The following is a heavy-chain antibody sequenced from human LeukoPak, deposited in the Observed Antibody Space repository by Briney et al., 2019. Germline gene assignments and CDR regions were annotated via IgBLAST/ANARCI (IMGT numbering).Heavy chain of an antibody. CDR2: ISGSGGST. D-gene: IGHD4-11*01. J-gene: IGHJ6*03. Sequence: GGSLRLSCAASGFTFSSYEMNWVRQAPGKGLEWVSAISGSGGSTYYADSVKGRFTISRDNAKNSLYLQMNSLKAEDTALYYCARVVPTTVTASFFMDVWGKGTTVTVSS. CDR1: GFTFSSYE. CDR3: ARVVPTTVTASFFMDV. V-gene: IGHV3-23*01.